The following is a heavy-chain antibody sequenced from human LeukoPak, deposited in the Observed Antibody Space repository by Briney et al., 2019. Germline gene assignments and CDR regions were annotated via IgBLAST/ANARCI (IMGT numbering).Heavy chain of an antibody. J-gene: IGHJ4*02. CDR3: ASTADAIVVVPAY. V-gene: IGHV1-69*02. CDR1: GGTFSSDT. D-gene: IGHD2-2*01. CDR2: IIPILGIA. Sequence: SVKVSCQASGGTFSSDTISWVRQAPGQGLEWMGRIIPILGIANYAQKFQGRVTITADKSTSTAYMELSSLRSEDTAVYYCASTADAIVVVPAYWGQGTLVTVSS.